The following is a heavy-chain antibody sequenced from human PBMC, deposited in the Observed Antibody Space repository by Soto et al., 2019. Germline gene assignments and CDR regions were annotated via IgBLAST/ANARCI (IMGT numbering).Heavy chain of an antibody. CDR2: ISAYNGNT. CDR1: GYTFTSYG. J-gene: IGHJ4*02. D-gene: IGHD3-3*01. Sequence: ASVKVSCKASGYTFTSYGISWVRQAPGQGLEWTGWISAYNGNTNYAQKLQGRVTMTTDTSTSTAYMELRSLRSDDTAVYYCARDKTPYYDFWSGYYQWSGYFDYWGQGTLVTVSS. CDR3: ARDKTPYYDFWSGYYQWSGYFDY. V-gene: IGHV1-18*01.